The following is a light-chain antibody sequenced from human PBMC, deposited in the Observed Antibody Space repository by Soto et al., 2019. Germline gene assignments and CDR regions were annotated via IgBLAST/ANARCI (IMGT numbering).Light chain of an antibody. V-gene: IGKV3-11*01. CDR1: QSVSIY. CDR2: DAS. J-gene: IGKJ4*01. CDR3: QQRSNWPQLT. Sequence: EIVLTQSPATLSLSPGERATLSCRASQSVSIYLAWYHQNPGQAPRLLIYDASNRATGIPARFSGSGSGTDFTLTISSLEPEDFAVYYCQQRSNWPQLTFGGGTKVEIK.